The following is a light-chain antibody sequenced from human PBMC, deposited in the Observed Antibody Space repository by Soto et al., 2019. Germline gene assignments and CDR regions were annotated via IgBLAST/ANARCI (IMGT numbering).Light chain of an antibody. J-gene: IGLJ2*01. Sequence: QSALTQPASVSGSPEQSITISCTGTSSDVGSYNLVSWYQQHPGKAPKLMIYEGSKRPSGVSNRFSGSKSGNTASLTISGLQAEDEADYYCCSYAGSSTSAVFGGGTKLTVL. CDR3: CSYAGSSTSAV. V-gene: IGLV2-23*01. CDR2: EGS. CDR1: SSDVGSYNL.